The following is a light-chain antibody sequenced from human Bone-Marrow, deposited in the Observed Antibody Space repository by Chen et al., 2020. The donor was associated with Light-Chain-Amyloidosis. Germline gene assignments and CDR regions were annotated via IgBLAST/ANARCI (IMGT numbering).Light chain of an antibody. CDR2: EVT. Sequence: QSALTQPPSASGSPGQSVTISCTGTSSDVGGYNYVSWYQLYPGKAPKLMIYEVTKRPSGVPDRASGSKSGNTASLPVAGLRAEDEADYVCSSYGGGDKLIFGGGTKLTVL. J-gene: IGLJ2*01. V-gene: IGLV2-8*01. CDR1: SSDVGGYNY. CDR3: SSYGGGDKLI.